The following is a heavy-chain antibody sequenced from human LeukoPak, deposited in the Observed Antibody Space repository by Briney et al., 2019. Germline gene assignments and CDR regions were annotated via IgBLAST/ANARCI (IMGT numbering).Heavy chain of an antibody. V-gene: IGHV3-30*18. Sequence: GRSLRLSCVASGFTFSSYGMHWVRQAPGKGLEWVAVISYDGSNKYYADSVKGRFTISRDNSKNTLYLQMNSLRAEDTAVYYCAKDLCSSTSCSFDYWGQGTLVTVSS. J-gene: IGHJ4*02. CDR2: ISYDGSNK. CDR3: AKDLCSSTSCSFDY. D-gene: IGHD2-2*01. CDR1: GFTFSSYG.